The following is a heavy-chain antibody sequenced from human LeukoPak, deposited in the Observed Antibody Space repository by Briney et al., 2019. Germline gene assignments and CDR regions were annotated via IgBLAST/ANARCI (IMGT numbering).Heavy chain of an antibody. D-gene: IGHD1-7*01. Sequence: ASVKVSCKASGYTFTTYGIGWVRQAPGQGLEWMGWISAYNGNTNYAQKFQGRVTMTTDTSTSTAYMELRSLTSDDTAVYYCARGDNRNYAGNDYWGQGTLVTVSS. CDR1: GYTFTTYG. J-gene: IGHJ4*02. CDR2: ISAYNGNT. CDR3: ARGDNRNYAGNDY. V-gene: IGHV1-18*01.